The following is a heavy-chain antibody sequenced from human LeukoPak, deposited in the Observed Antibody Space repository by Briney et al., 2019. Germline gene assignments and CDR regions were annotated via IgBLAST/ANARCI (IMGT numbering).Heavy chain of an antibody. V-gene: IGHV1-18*01. J-gene: IGHJ4*02. CDR2: ISAYNGNT. CDR1: GYTFTSYD. D-gene: IGHD6-13*01. CDR3: ARDSGLAAASDY. Sequence: ASVKVSCKASGYTFTSYDINWVRQATGQGLEWMGWISAYNGNTNYAQKLQGRVTMTTDTSTSTAYMELRSLRSDDTAVYYCARDSGLAAASDYWGQGTLVTVSS.